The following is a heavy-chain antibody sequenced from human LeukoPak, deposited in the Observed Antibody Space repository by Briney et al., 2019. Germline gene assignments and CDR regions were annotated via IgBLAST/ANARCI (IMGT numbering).Heavy chain of an antibody. CDR3: AKDFPPIVVVITTFALDAFNI. CDR1: GFTFSSYA. J-gene: IGHJ3*02. Sequence: HPGGSLRLSCAASGFTFSSYAMSWVRQAPGKGLEWVSAISGSGGSTYYADSVKGRFTISRDNSKNTLYLQMNSLRAEDTAVYYCAKDFPPIVVVITTFALDAFNIWGQGTMVTVSS. D-gene: IGHD3-22*01. CDR2: ISGSGGST. V-gene: IGHV3-23*01.